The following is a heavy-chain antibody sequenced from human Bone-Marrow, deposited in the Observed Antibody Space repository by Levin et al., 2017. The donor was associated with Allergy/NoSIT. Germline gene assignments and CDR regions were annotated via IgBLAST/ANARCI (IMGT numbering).Heavy chain of an antibody. CDR3: ARGGYNDAFDI. CDR2: IYSGGST. Sequence: SCAVSGLTVSSTFMSWVRQAPGKGLEWVSIIYSGGSTYYADSVKGRFTISRDNSKNTLFLQMNSLRVEDTAVYYCARGGYNDAFDIWGQGTMVTVSS. V-gene: IGHV3-53*01. CDR1: GLTVSSTF. D-gene: IGHD5-24*01. J-gene: IGHJ3*02.